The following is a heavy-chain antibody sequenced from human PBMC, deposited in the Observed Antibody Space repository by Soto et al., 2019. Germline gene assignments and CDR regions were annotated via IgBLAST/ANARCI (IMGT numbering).Heavy chain of an antibody. J-gene: IGHJ6*02. CDR3: ARGDGRGSSGFYYYYGMDV. Sequence: QVQLVQSGAEVKKPGASVKVSCKASGFTFTNYFFHWVRQAPRQGLEWMGIIIPYDGSTNYVQSLQGRVTMTSDTSTSTVYMELSSLRSEDTAVYYCARGDGRGSSGFYYYYGMDVWGHGTTVTVSS. CDR1: GFTFTNYF. D-gene: IGHD6-25*01. CDR2: IIPYDGST. V-gene: IGHV1-46*01.